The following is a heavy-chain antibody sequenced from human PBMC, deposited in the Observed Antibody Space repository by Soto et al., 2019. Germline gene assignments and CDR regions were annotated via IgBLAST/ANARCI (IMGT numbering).Heavy chain of an antibody. Sequence: QVQLVQSGAEVKKPGASVKVSCKASGYTFTSYDINWVRQATGQGLEWMGWMNPNSGNTGYAQKFQGRVTMTRNTSRSTAYMELSSLRSEDTAVYYCAVRVYAPTDYYYYGMDVWGQGTTVTVSS. CDR2: MNPNSGNT. CDR3: AVRVYAPTDYYYYGMDV. J-gene: IGHJ6*02. V-gene: IGHV1-8*01. CDR1: GYTFTSYD. D-gene: IGHD2-8*01.